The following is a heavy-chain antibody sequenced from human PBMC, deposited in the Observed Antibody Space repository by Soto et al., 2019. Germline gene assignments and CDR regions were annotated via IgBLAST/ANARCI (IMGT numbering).Heavy chain of an antibody. V-gene: IGHV4-59*11. J-gene: IGHJ4*02. Sequence: QVQLQESGPGLVKPSETLSLTCSVSGGSISNHYWSWIRQPPGQGLEWIGYIYYNGNTNYNPSLMSRVTMSVDTSRNQISLKLTTVTAADKAVYYCTRANWYSEYWGQGTLVTVSS. D-gene: IGHD7-27*01. CDR2: IYYNGNT. CDR1: GGSISNHY. CDR3: TRANWYSEY.